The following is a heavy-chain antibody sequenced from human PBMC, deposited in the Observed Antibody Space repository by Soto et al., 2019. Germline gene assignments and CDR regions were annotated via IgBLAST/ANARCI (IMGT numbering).Heavy chain of an antibody. D-gene: IGHD3-3*01. Sequence: QVQLVESGGGVVQHGRSLRLSCAASGFTCSSYGMHWVRQAPGKGLEWVAVIWYDGSNKYYADSVKGRFTISRDNSKNPVYLQMDSMIAEDTAVYYCVVEWRRNWYFALWGRGTLVTVSS. V-gene: IGHV3-33*01. CDR2: IWYDGSNK. CDR1: GFTCSSYG. CDR3: VVEWRRNWYFAL. J-gene: IGHJ2*01.